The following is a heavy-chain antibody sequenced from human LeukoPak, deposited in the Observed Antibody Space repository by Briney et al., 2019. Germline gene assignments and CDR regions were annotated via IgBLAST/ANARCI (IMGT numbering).Heavy chain of an antibody. CDR1: GFTFDDYG. Sequence: MSGGSLRLSCEASGFTFDDYGMHWGRQAAGKGQEWIGRIYTRGSTNYNPSLKSRVTMSVDTSKNQFSLKLSSVTAADTAVYPCARGRYCSADICSGGDAFDIWGQGTMVSVSS. CDR2: IYTRGST. J-gene: IGHJ3*02. D-gene: IGHD2-15*01. V-gene: IGHV4-4*07. CDR3: ARGRYCSADICSGGDAFDI.